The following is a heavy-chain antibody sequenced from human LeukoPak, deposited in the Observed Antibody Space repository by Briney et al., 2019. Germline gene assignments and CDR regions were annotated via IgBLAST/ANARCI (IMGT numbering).Heavy chain of an antibody. D-gene: IGHD3-16*02. CDR1: GSTFTNYA. CDR2: IHPSTGNP. Sequence: ASVKLSCKASGSTFTNYAMNRVRQAPGQGLEWMGWIHPSTGNPTYAQGFTGRVVFSLDTSVSTTFLQISRLKAEDTAVYFCARAFQSLGGLSLPDYWGQGTLVTVSS. J-gene: IGHJ4*02. CDR3: ARAFQSLGGLSLPDY. V-gene: IGHV7-4-1*02.